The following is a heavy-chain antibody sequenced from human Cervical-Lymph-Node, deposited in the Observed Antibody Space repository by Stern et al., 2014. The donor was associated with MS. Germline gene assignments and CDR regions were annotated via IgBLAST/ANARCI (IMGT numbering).Heavy chain of an antibody. J-gene: IGHJ4*02. Sequence: EVQLVESGGCFVKPGGSLRLSCAASGFTFPYTSLRWVRPAPGKGLEWVGRVKSRKDGGAADYAAFVKDRVTISRDDSRSTLYLQINGLEIEDTAMYYCTALRKYWGQGTLLIVSS. D-gene: IGHD6-6*01. CDR3: TALRKY. CDR1: GFTFPYTS. CDR2: VKSRKDGGAA. V-gene: IGHV3-15*01.